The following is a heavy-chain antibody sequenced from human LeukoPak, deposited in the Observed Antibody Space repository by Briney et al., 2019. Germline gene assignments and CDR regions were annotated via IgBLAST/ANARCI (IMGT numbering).Heavy chain of an antibody. CDR3: ARGVLLWFGESYYFDY. Sequence: PSETLSLTCAVYGGSFSGYYWSWIRQPPGKGVEWIGEINHSGSTNYNPSLKSRVTISADTSKNQFSLKLSSVTAADTAVYYCARGVLLWFGESYYFDYWGQGTLVTVSS. D-gene: IGHD3-10*01. J-gene: IGHJ4*02. V-gene: IGHV4-34*01. CDR2: INHSGST. CDR1: GGSFSGYY.